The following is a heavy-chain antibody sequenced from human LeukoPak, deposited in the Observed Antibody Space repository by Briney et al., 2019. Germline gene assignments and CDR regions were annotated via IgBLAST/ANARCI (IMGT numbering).Heavy chain of an antibody. V-gene: IGHV3-7*03. J-gene: IGHJ4*02. CDR2: INQDGSER. CDR3: AKSGYNRFDY. CDR1: GFTFVSHW. Sequence: GGSLRLSCVASGFTFVSHWMTWVRQAPGKGLEWVANINQDGSERYYVDSVKGRFTISRDNAKNSLYLQMNSLRADDTAVYYCAKSGYNRFDYWGQGTLVTVSS. D-gene: IGHD5-24*01.